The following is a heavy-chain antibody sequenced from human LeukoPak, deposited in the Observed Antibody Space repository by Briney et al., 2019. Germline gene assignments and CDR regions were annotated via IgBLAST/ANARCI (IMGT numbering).Heavy chain of an antibody. Sequence: GSLRLSCAASGFTFIDYDMHWVRQVIGKGLECVSAIGIRGDTHYSGSVKGRFTIYRENAESSLYLQMNSLRAEDTAVYYCARGGIQVSGIDEFDYWGQGILVTVSS. CDR1: GFTFIDYD. J-gene: IGHJ4*02. V-gene: IGHV3-13*01. CDR2: IGIRGDT. CDR3: ARGGIQVSGIDEFDY. D-gene: IGHD5-18*01.